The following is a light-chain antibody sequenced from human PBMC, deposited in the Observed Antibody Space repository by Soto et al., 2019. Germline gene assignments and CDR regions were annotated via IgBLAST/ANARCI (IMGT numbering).Light chain of an antibody. CDR3: QQYGNSPWT. Sequence: EIVLTQSPGTLSLSPGERATLSCRASQSVSSNYLAWYQQKPDQAPRLLIYGASSRPTGIPDRVSGSGSGTDFTLSISRLEPEDFAVYYCQQYGNSPWTFGQGTKVE. CDR1: QSVSSNY. CDR2: GAS. V-gene: IGKV3-20*01. J-gene: IGKJ1*01.